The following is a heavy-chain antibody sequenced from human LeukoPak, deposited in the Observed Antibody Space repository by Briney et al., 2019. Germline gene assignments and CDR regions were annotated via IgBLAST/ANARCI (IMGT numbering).Heavy chain of an antibody. CDR2: ISSNGGST. CDR1: GFTFSSYA. CDR3: ASSGYYYQAFDI. J-gene: IGHJ3*02. V-gene: IGHV3-64*01. Sequence: PGGSLRLSCAASGFTFSSYAMHWVRQAPGKGLEYVSAISSNGGSTYYANSVKGRFTISRDNSKNTLYLQMNSLRAEDTAVYYCASSGYYYQAFDIWGQGTMVTVSS. D-gene: IGHD3-22*01.